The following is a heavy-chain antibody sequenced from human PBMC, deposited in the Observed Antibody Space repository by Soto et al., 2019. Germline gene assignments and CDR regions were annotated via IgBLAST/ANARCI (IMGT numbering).Heavy chain of an antibody. D-gene: IGHD5-12*01. V-gene: IGHV1-3*01. CDR2: INAGNGDT. CDR1: GYTFTTYA. J-gene: IGHJ6*03. Sequence: ASVKVSCKASGYTFTTYAVHWVRQAPGQRLEWMGWINAGNGDTQYSQKFQGRVTITRDTSANTIYVELRSLRSEDTAVYYCARARGGYDYSYYYYMDVWGKGTTVTVSS. CDR3: ARARGGYDYSYYYYMDV.